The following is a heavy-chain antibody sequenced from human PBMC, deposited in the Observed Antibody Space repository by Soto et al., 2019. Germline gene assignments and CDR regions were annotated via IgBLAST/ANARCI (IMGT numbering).Heavy chain of an antibody. D-gene: IGHD6-19*01. CDR3: ARDTGLRSSGWSYYFTF. Sequence: EVQLVESGGGLVQPGGSLRLSCAASGFTLSSYSMHWVRQAPGKGLEWVSYISGSGGTICYADSVKVRFTISRDNATNSLSVQMNSLRDEDTAAYFCARDTGLRSSGWSYYFTFWGQGTLVTVSS. V-gene: IGHV3-48*02. J-gene: IGHJ4*02. CDR2: ISGSGGTI. CDR1: GFTLSSYS.